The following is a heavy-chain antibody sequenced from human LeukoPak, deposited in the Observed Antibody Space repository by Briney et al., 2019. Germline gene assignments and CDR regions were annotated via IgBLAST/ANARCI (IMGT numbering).Heavy chain of an antibody. Sequence: PGGSLRLSCAASGFTFNSDAMIWVRQAPGKGLEWVSGISGSGGSRYYADSVKGRFTISRDNSKNTLYLQMNSLRAEDTAVYYCAKGPSYCRGGSCYSGGDYWGQGTLVTVSS. CDR3: AKGPSYCRGGSCYSGGDY. V-gene: IGHV3-23*01. CDR2: ISGSGGSR. D-gene: IGHD2-15*01. J-gene: IGHJ4*02. CDR1: GFTFNSDA.